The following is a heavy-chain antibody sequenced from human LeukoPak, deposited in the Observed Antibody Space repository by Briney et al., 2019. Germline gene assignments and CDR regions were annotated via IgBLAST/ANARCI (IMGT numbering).Heavy chain of an antibody. CDR3: ARGRREQLVLVY. CDR1: GYTFTSYD. V-gene: IGHV1-8*01. D-gene: IGHD6-13*01. J-gene: IGHJ4*02. Sequence: EASVKVSCKASGYTFTSYDINWVRQATGQGLEWMGWMNPNSGNTGYAQKFQGRVTMTRNTSISTAYMELSSLRSEDTAVYYCARGRREQLVLVYWGQGTLVTVSS. CDR2: MNPNSGNT.